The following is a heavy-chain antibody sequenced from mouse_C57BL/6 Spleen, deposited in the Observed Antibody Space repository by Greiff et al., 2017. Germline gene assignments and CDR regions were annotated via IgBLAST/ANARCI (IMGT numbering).Heavy chain of an antibody. D-gene: IGHD4-1*01. Sequence: VQLKESGPGLVKPSQSLSLTCSVTVYSITSGYYWNWIRQFPGNKLEWMGYISYDGSNNYNPSLKNRISITRDTSKNQFFLKLNSVTTEDTATYYCARDRDGTDYWGQGTTLTVSS. CDR3: ARDRDGTDY. J-gene: IGHJ2*01. V-gene: IGHV3-6*01. CDR2: ISYDGSN. CDR1: VYSITSGYY.